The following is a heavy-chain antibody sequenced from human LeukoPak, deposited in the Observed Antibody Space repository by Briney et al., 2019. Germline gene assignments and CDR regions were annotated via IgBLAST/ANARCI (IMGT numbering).Heavy chain of an antibody. V-gene: IGHV1-18*01. CDR3: VRAADTMVRGVIPDY. J-gene: IGHJ4*02. D-gene: IGHD3-10*01. Sequence: ASVKVSCKASGGTFSSYAISWVQQAPGQGLEWMGWISAYNGNTNYAQKLQGRVTMTTDTSTSTAYMELRSLRSDDTAVYYCVRAADTMVRGVIPDYWGQGTLVTVSS. CDR1: GGTFSSYA. CDR2: ISAYNGNT.